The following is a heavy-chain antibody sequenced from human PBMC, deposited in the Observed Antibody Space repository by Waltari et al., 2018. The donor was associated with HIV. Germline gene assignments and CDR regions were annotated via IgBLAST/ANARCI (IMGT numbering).Heavy chain of an antibody. CDR3: AKELRSGYSYYYYGMDV. V-gene: IGHV3-30*02. J-gene: IGHJ6*02. D-gene: IGHD2-15*01. CDR2: IRYDGNTK. Sequence: QGQLVESGGGVVQPGGSLRVSCAASGFSFSISGTHWVRQALGKGLEWVTFIRYDGNTKYYADSVKGRFTISRDNSKNTLYLQMSSLRAEDTAVYYCAKELRSGYSYYYYGMDVWGQGTTVTVSS. CDR1: GFSFSISG.